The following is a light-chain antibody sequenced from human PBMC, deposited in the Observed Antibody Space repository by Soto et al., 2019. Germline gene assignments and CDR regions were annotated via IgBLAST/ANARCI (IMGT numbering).Light chain of an antibody. CDR3: CSYAGSYTWV. CDR2: DVS. Sequence: QSALTQPRSVSGSPGQSVTISCTGTSSDVGGYNYVSWYQQHPGKAPKVMIYDVSKRPSGVPDRFSGSKSGNTASLTISGIQAEDEADYYCCSYAGSYTWVFGGGTNLTVL. J-gene: IGLJ3*02. CDR1: SSDVGGYNY. V-gene: IGLV2-11*01.